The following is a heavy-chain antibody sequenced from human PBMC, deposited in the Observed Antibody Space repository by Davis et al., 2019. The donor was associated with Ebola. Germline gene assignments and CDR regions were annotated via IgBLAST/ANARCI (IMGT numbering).Heavy chain of an antibody. D-gene: IGHD1-26*01. J-gene: IGHJ4*02. CDR2: INSDGSST. Sequence: PGGSLRLSCAASGFTFSSYWMHWVRQAPGKGLVWVSRINSDGSSTSYADSVKGRFTISRDNAKNTLYLQMNSLRAEDTAVYYCAREAVWEYYFDYWGQGTLVTVSS. CDR3: AREAVWEYYFDY. V-gene: IGHV3-74*01. CDR1: GFTFSSYW.